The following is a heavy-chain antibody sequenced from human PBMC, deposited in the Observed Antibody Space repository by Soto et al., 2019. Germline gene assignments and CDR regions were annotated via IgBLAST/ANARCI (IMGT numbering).Heavy chain of an antibody. J-gene: IGHJ4*02. CDR2: ISSSSSYI. CDR1: GFTFSSYS. D-gene: IGHD3-3*01. CDR3: ARDRITIFGVVIHYFDY. V-gene: IGHV3-21*01. Sequence: GGSLRLSCAASGFTFSSYSMNWVRQAPGKGLEWVSSISSSSSYIYYADSVKGRFTISRDNAKNSLYLQMNSLRAEDTAVYYCARDRITIFGVVIHYFDYWGQGTLVTVSS.